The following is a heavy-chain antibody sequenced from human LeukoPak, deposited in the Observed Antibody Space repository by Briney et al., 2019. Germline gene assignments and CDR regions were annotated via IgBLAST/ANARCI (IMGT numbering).Heavy chain of an antibody. J-gene: IGHJ6*02. D-gene: IGHD3-10*01. CDR3: ARDKTMVNSYYSGMDA. V-gene: IGHV3-7*05. CDR2: IKQDGGET. Sequence: GGSLRLSCAASGFTFSSYWMSWVRQAPGKGLEWVSNIKQDGGETYYVDSVKGRFTISRDNAKNSLYLQMNSLRAEDTAVYYCARDKTMVNSYYSGMDAWGQGTTVTVSS. CDR1: GFTFSSYW.